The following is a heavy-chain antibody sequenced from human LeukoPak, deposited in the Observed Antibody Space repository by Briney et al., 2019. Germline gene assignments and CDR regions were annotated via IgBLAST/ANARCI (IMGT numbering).Heavy chain of an antibody. CDR2: ITGSGGNT. D-gene: IGHD6-13*01. V-gene: IGHV3-23*01. J-gene: IGHJ6*02. CDR3: AKAASSSWPSYYYGMDV. CDR1: GLTFSGYD. Sequence: GGSLRLSCAASGLTFSGYDMHWVRQAPGKGLEWVSVITGSGGNTYYADSVKGRFTISKDNSKNTVYLQMSSLRVDDTAVYYCAKAASSSWPSYYYGMDVWGQGTTVTVSS.